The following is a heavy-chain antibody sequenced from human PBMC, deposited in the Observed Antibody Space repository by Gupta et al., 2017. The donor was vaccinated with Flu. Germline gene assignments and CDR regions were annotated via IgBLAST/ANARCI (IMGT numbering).Heavy chain of an antibody. CDR2: IYNSGNT. CDR3: ARDRGSGNYFLY. J-gene: IGHJ4*02. D-gene: IGHD3-10*01. V-gene: IGHV4-59*01. Sequence: QVQLQQSGPGLVKPWETLSLTCTISGGSISTYYWSWIRQTPGKGLEWLGYIYNSGNTNYNPSLRGRVTISADTSKNQISLKLSYVTAADTAVYYCARDRGSGNYFLYWGQGTLVTVSS. CDR1: GGSISTYY.